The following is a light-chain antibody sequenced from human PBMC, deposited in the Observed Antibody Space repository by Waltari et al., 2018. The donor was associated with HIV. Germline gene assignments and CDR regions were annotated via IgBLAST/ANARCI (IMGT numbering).Light chain of an antibody. J-gene: IGLJ1*01. Sequence: QSVLIQPPSASGTPGPRVSISCSGIGSNLGGNSVHWFQQLAGTAPQLRISNNNQRPSGVPDRFSGSKSGTSASLAISGLQSEDEAEFYCASWDDSLKGYVFGAGTTVTVL. V-gene: IGLV1-44*01. CDR1: GSNLGGNS. CDR3: ASWDDSLKGYV. CDR2: NNN.